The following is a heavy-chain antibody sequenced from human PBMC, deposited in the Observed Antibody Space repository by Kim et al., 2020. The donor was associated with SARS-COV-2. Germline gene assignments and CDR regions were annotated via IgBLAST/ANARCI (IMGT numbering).Heavy chain of an antibody. CDR3: ARDRTPLKDVDIVAMSYYYGMDV. V-gene: IGHV3-21*01. D-gene: IGHD5-12*01. CDR2: ISSSSSYI. J-gene: IGHJ6*02. CDR1: GFTFSSYS. Sequence: GGSLRLSCAASGFTFSSYSMNWVRQAPGKGLEWVSSISSSSSYIYYADSVKGRFTISRDNAKNSLYLQMNSLRAEDTAVYYCARDRTPLKDVDIVAMSYYYGMDVWGQGTTVTVSS.